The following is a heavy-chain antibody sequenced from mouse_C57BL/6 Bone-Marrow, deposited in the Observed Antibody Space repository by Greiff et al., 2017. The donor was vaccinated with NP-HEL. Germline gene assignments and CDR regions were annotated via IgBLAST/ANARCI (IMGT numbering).Heavy chain of an antibody. D-gene: IGHD1-1*01. Sequence: QVQLQQPGAELVMPGASVKLSCKASGYTFTSYWMHWVKQRPGQGLEWIGEIDPSDSYTNYNQKFKGKSTLTVDKSSSTAYMQLSSLTSEDSAVYYCAVYGSWYFDVGGTGTTVTVSS. V-gene: IGHV1-69*01. CDR1: GYTFTSYW. CDR2: IDPSDSYT. J-gene: IGHJ1*03. CDR3: AVYGSWYFDV.